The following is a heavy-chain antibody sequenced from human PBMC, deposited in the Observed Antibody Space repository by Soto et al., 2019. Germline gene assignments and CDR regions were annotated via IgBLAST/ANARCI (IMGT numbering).Heavy chain of an antibody. CDR1: GGSFSGYY. CDR3: ARLSGLGYCSGGSCYSGNA. D-gene: IGHD2-15*01. V-gene: IGHV4-34*01. J-gene: IGHJ4*02. Sequence: SETLSLTCAVYGGSFSGYYWSWIRQPPGKGLEWIGEINHSGSTNYNPSLKSRVTISVDTSKNQFSLKLSSVTAADTAVYYCARLSGLGYCSGGSCYSGNAWGQGTLVTVSS. CDR2: INHSGST.